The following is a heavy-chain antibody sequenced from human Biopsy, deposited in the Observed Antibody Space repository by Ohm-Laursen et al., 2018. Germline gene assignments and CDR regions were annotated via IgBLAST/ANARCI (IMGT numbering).Heavy chain of an antibody. Sequence: TQTLTLTCTVSGFSLTTTGVGVGWIRQPPGKALEWLALSYWNGNEHFSPSLRDRLTITNDTSKNQVVLTMTDMDPVDTATYFCAHTNLGLAFGLCGSTSCRSFDYWGQGTQVTVSS. CDR3: AHTNLGLAFGLCGSTSCRSFDY. CDR2: SYWNGNE. J-gene: IGHJ4*02. CDR1: GFSLTTTGVG. V-gene: IGHV2-5*01. D-gene: IGHD2-2*01.